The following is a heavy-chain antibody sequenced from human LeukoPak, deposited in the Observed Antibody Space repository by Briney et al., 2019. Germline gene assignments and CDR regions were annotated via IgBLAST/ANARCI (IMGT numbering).Heavy chain of an antibody. CDR1: GGSISSSSYY. V-gene: IGHV4-39*01. CDR2: IYYSGST. Sequence: SETLSLTCTVSGGSISSSSYYWGWIRQPPGKGLEWIGSIYYSGSTYYNPSLKSRVTISVDTSKNQFSLKLSSVTAADTAVYYCARPSGIAAAGTFDYWGQGTLVTVSS. CDR3: ARPSGIAAAGTFDY. D-gene: IGHD6-13*01. J-gene: IGHJ4*02.